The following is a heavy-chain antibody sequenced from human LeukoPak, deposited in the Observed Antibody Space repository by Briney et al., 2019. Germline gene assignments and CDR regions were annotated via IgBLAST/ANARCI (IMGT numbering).Heavy chain of an antibody. Sequence: GGSLRLSCAASGFTFSSYAMSWVRQAPGKGLEWVSAISGSGGSTYYADSVKGRFTISRDNSKNTLYLQMNSLRAEDTAVYYCAQDQAGYSGCDSPVHWFDPWGQGTLVTVSS. CDR1: GFTFSSYA. CDR2: ISGSGGST. CDR3: AQDQAGYSGCDSPVHWFDP. D-gene: IGHD5-12*01. V-gene: IGHV3-23*01. J-gene: IGHJ5*02.